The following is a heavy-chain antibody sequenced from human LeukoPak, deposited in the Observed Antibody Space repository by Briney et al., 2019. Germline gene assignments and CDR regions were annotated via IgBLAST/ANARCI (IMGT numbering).Heavy chain of an antibody. J-gene: IGHJ4*02. CDR2: IYHSGST. D-gene: IGHD3-10*01. V-gene: IGHV4-4*02. Sequence: SGTLSLTCAVSGGSISSSNWWSWVRQPPGKGLEWVGEIYHSGSTNYNPSLKSRVTISVDKSKNQFSLKLSSVTAADTAVYYCAMKSYDSGRSFDCWGQGTLVTVSS. CDR3: AMKSYDSGRSFDC. CDR1: GGSISSSNW.